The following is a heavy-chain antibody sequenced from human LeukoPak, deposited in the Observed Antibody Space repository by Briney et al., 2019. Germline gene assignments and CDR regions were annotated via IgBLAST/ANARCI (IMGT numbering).Heavy chain of an antibody. CDR3: AELGITMIGGV. D-gene: IGHD3-10*02. CDR2: ISSSGSTI. V-gene: IGHV3-48*03. J-gene: IGHJ6*04. CDR1: GFTFSRYW. Sequence: GGSLRLSCAASGFTFSRYWMHWVRQAPGKGLEWVSYISSSGSTIYYADSVKGRFTISRDNAKNSLYLQMNSLRAEDTAVYYCAELGITMIGGVWGKGTTVTISS.